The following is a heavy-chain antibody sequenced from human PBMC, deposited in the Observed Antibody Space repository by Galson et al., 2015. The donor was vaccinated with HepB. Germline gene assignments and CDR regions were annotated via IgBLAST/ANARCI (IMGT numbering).Heavy chain of an antibody. Sequence: SLRLSCAASGFTFNYYYMSWVRQAPGKGLEWVANINQDGGERNFVDSVRGRFTISGDNIRRSLYLHMNSLRAEDTAVYYCARDSVSCRGCAFDVWGQGTMVTVPS. V-gene: IGHV3-7*03. J-gene: IGHJ3*01. CDR1: GFTFNYYY. CDR2: INQDGGER. D-gene: IGHD2-2*01. CDR3: ARDSVSCRGCAFDV.